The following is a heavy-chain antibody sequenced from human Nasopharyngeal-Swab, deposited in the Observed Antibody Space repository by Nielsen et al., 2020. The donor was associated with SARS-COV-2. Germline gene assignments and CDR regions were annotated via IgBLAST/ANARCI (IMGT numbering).Heavy chain of an antibody. CDR3: AKDPRGMTGLRTSNWFDP. J-gene: IGHJ5*02. CDR2: ISGPGGAT. CDR1: GFTLSDYN. D-gene: IGHD1-20*01. Sequence: GVLKISCAASGFTLSDYNMNWVRQAPGTRPEWVSGISGPGGATYYAGSVRGRFIISRDNSKNMVFLQMNSLRVEDTAIYYCAKDPRGMTGLRTSNWFDPWGQGTLVTVSS. V-gene: IGHV3-23*01.